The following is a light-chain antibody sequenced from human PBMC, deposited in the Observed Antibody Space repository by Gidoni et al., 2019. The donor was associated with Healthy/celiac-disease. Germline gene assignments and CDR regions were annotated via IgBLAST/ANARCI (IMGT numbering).Light chain of an antibody. J-gene: IGKJ5*01. Sequence: DIVMTQSPDSLAGSLGERATINCKSSQSILYSSNNKNYLAWYQQKPGQPPKLLIYWASTRASGVPDRFSGSGSGTDFTLTISSLQAEDVAVYYCQQYYSSPITFGQGTRLEIK. CDR2: WAS. CDR1: QSILYSSNNKNY. V-gene: IGKV4-1*01. CDR3: QQYYSSPIT.